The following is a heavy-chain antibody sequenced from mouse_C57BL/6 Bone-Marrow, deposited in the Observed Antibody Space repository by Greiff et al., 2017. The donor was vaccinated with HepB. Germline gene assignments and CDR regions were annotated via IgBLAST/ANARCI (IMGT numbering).Heavy chain of an antibody. V-gene: IGHV1-4*01. J-gene: IGHJ3*01. Sequence: VQVVESGAELARPGASVKMSCKASGYNFTSYTMHWVKHRPGQGLEWIGYINPSSGSTNYNQRFKDKATLTADKSSSTAYMQLTSLTSEDSAVYYGARTSLYYDYDGGFAYWGRGTLVTVSA. CDR3: ARTSLYYDYDGGFAY. D-gene: IGHD2-4*01. CDR1: GYNFTSYT. CDR2: INPSSGST.